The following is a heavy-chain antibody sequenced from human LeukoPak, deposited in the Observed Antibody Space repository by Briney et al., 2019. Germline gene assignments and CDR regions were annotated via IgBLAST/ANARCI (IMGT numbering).Heavy chain of an antibody. CDR1: GFTFGDYA. CDR3: TRDVAPHYYSFHMDV. CDR2: IRSKAYGGTT. Sequence: GGSLRLSCTASGFTFGDYAMSWVRQAPGKGLERVGFIRSKAYGGTTEYAASVRGRFTISRDDSNNIAYLQMNSLKTEDTAVYYCTRDVAPHYYSFHMDVWGTGTTVTVSS. V-gene: IGHV3-49*04. J-gene: IGHJ6*03.